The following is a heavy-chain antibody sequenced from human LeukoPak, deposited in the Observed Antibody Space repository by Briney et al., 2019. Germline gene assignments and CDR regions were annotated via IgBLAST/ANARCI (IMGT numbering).Heavy chain of an antibody. CDR3: AGKDYGGTFDC. CDR1: GGSFSGYY. Sequence: SETLSLTCAVYGGSFSGYYWSWISQPPGKGLEWIGYIHYTGSTNYNPSLKSRVTISVDTSKNQFSLKLSSVTAADTAVYYCAGKDYGGTFDCWGQGTLVTVSS. J-gene: IGHJ4*02. V-gene: IGHV4-59*01. D-gene: IGHD4-17*01. CDR2: IHYTGST.